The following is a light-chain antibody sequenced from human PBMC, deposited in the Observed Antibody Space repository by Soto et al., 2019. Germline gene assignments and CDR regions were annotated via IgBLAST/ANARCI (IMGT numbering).Light chain of an antibody. J-gene: IGLJ2*01. CDR2: LESSGSY. V-gene: IGLV4-60*03. CDR3: ETWDSNTRV. CDR1: SGHSDYS. Sequence: QAVVTQSSSASASLGSSVKLTCTLSSGHSDYSIAWHQQQPGKAPRYLMNLESSGSYNKGSGVPDRFSGSRSGADRYLTISNLQSEDEADYYCETWDSNTRVFGERTKVTVL.